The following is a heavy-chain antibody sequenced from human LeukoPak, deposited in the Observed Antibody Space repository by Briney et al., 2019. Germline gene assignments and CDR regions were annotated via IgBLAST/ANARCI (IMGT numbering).Heavy chain of an antibody. D-gene: IGHD3-3*01. CDR3: ARGRAIFGAPRKGAFDI. CDR2: INHSGST. CDR1: GGSFGGYY. V-gene: IGHV4-34*01. J-gene: IGHJ3*02. Sequence: SETLSLTCAVYGGSFGGYYWSWIRQPPGKGLEWIGEINHSGSTNYNPSLKSRVTISVDTSKNQFSLKLSSVTAADTAVYYCARGRAIFGAPRKGAFDIWGQGTMVTVSS.